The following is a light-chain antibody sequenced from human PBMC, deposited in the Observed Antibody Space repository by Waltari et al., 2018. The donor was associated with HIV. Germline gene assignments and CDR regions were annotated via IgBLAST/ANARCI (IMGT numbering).Light chain of an antibody. CDR3: AAWDDSLNGNV. Sequence: QSVLTQPPSASGTPGQRVTISCSGSSSNIGTNTVNWYPQLTGPAPKHLIYTNKRRPSGVPDRCAGSKSGTSASLAISGLQSEDEADYYCAAWDDSLNGNVFGPGTKVTVL. V-gene: IGLV1-44*01. J-gene: IGLJ1*01. CDR2: TNK. CDR1: SSNIGTNT.